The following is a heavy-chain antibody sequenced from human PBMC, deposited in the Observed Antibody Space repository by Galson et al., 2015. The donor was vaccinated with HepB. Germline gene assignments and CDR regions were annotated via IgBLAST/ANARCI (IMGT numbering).Heavy chain of an antibody. Sequence: SLRLSCAASGFPFSNHGIHWVRQAPGKGLEWVAVISSGGGTRYLADSVRCRVTLSRDNPKNTVSLQMNSLGAEDAAVYYCAKEIMVHAGDWYFDLWGRGTLVTVSS. CDR3: AKEIMVHAGDWYFDL. D-gene: IGHD2-8*01. CDR2: ISSGGGTR. J-gene: IGHJ2*01. V-gene: IGHV3-30*18. CDR1: GFPFSNHG.